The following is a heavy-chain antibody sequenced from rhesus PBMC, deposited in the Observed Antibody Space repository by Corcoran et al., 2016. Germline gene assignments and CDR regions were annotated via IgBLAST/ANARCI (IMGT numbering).Heavy chain of an antibody. J-gene: IGHJ4*01. CDR1: GYSISSGYG. CDR3: ARESGGGLGY. D-gene: IGHD1-44*01. CDR2: ISYSGST. V-gene: IGHV4-122*02. Sequence: QLQLQESGPGLVKPSETLSLTCAVSGYSISSGYGWSWIRQPPGKGLEWIGYISYSGSTSYNPSLKSRVAISRDTSKNRFSLKLGSVTAADTAVYYCARESGGGLGYWGQGVLVTVSS.